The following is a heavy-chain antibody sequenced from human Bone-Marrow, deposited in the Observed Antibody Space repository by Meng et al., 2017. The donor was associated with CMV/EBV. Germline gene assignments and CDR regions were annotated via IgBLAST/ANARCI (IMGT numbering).Heavy chain of an antibody. CDR2: ISWDGGST. V-gene: IGHV3-43*01. CDR1: GFTFSSYW. CDR3: AKSLYSSSWGIFDY. J-gene: IGHJ4*02. D-gene: IGHD6-13*01. Sequence: GESLKISCAASGFTFSSYWMSWVRQAPGKGLEWVSLISWDGGSTYYADSVKGRFTISRDNSKNSLYLQMNSLRTEDTALYYCAKSLYSSSWGIFDYWGQGTLVTVSS.